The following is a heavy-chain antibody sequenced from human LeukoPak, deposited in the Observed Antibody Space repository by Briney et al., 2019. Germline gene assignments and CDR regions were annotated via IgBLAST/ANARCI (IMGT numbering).Heavy chain of an antibody. CDR3: AGRGDIAVAGFDY. CDR1: GFTFSTYD. Sequence: GGSLRLSCTASGFTFSTYDMHWVRQATGKGLEWVSAIGVTGKTYYLDSVKGRFTISRDNSKNTLYLQMNSLRAEDTAVYYCAGRGDIAVAGFDYWGQGTLVTVSS. J-gene: IGHJ4*02. CDR2: IGVTGKT. V-gene: IGHV3-13*01. D-gene: IGHD6-19*01.